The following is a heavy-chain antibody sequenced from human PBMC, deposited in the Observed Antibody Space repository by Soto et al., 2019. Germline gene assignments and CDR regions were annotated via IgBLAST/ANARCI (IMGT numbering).Heavy chain of an antibody. Sequence: EVQLVESGEGLVQPGGSLKLSCAASGFTFSGSAMHWVRQASAKGLEWVGRIRSKPNNYATAYGASVKGRFTIVRDDSKNPAYLQMNSLNTEDTAVYYCSRQASDFWSGKPQYYMDVWGKGTTVTVSS. J-gene: IGHJ6*03. CDR1: GFTFSGSA. D-gene: IGHD3-3*01. V-gene: IGHV3-73*01. CDR3: SRQASDFWSGKPQYYMDV. CDR2: IRSKPNNYAT.